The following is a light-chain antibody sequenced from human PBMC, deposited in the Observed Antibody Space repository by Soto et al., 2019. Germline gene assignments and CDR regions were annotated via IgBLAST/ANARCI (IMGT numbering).Light chain of an antibody. Sequence: EIQMTQSPSSLSASVGDRVTITCRASQTISGYLNRYPQQPGKAPELLISAASYLGNGVPSRFSGSGSGTYFTLTISSLQPEDLATYYCQQSYTTPLTFGGETKMDIK. CDR3: QQSYTTPLT. J-gene: IGKJ4*01. CDR1: QTISGY. CDR2: AAS. V-gene: IGKV1-39*01.